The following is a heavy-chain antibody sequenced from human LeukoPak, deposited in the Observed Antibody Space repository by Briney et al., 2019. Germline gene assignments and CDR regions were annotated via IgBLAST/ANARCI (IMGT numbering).Heavy chain of an antibody. CDR1: GFTFSNYE. J-gene: IGHJ4*02. CDR2: ISSSGSTI. Sequence: PGGSLRLSCAASGFTFSNYEMNWVRQAPGKGLEWVSYISSSGSTIYYADSVKGRFTISRDNAKNSLYLQMNSLRAEDTAVYYCARDWGLGYCSGGSCYSGAFDYWGQGTLVTVSS. D-gene: IGHD2-15*01. V-gene: IGHV3-48*03. CDR3: ARDWGLGYCSGGSCYSGAFDY.